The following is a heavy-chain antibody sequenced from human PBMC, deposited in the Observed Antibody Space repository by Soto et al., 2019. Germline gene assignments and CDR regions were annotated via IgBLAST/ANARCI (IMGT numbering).Heavy chain of an antibody. CDR2: ISGSADRT. V-gene: IGHV3-23*01. CDR3: GRDPSLNGGNTNGYSDY. J-gene: IGHJ4*02. CDR1: GFTFSSYA. D-gene: IGHD2-15*01. Sequence: GGSLRLSCAASGFTFSSYAMNWVRQSPGKGLEWVSLISGSADRTYYTDSVKGRFTISRDNSMNTLYLQMSSLRAEDTAVYYCGRDPSLNGGNTNGYSDYWGQGTLGFVSA.